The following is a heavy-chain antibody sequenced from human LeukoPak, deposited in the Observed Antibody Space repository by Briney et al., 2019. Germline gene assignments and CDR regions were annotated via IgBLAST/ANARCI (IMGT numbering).Heavy chain of an antibody. J-gene: IGHJ4*02. CDR1: GYTFTSYD. CDR3: ASLTSMGYCSGGSCSALFDY. CDR2: MNPNSGNT. D-gene: IGHD2-15*01. V-gene: IGHV1-8*01. Sequence: ASVKVSCKASGYTFTSYDINWVRQATGQGLEWTGWMNPNSGNTGYAQKFQGRVTMTRNTSISTAYMELSSLRSEDTAVYYCASLTSMGYCSGGSCSALFDYWGQGTLVTVPS.